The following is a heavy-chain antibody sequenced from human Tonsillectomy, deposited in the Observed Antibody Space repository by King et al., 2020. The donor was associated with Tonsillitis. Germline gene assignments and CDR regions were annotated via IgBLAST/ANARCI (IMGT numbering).Heavy chain of an antibody. CDR3: AKTLYTSSWYFRGFDP. CDR1: GFAFSIYA. V-gene: IGHV3-23*04. CDR2: MSGGGGST. J-gene: IGHJ5*02. Sequence: VQLVESGGGLVQPGGSLRLSCAASGFAFSIYAMSWVRQAPGKGLEWVSAMSGGGGSTYYADSVKGRFTISRDNTQNTLYLQMNSLRAEDTAVYFCAKTLYTSSWYFRGFDPWGQGTLVIVSS. D-gene: IGHD6-13*01.